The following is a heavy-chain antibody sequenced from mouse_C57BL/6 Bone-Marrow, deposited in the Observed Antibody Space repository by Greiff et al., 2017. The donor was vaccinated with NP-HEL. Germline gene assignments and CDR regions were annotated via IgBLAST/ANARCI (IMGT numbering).Heavy chain of an antibody. CDR3: ARKKSYYSNFYAMDY. V-gene: IGHV5-4*03. CDR2: ISDGGSYT. D-gene: IGHD2-5*01. CDR1: GFTFSSYA. Sequence: EVKLVESGGGLVKPGGSLKLSCAASGFTFSSYAMSWVRQTPEKRLEWVATISDGGSYTYYPDNVKGRFTISRDNAKNNLYLQMSHLKSEDTAMYYCARKKSYYSNFYAMDYWGQGTSVTVSS. J-gene: IGHJ4*01.